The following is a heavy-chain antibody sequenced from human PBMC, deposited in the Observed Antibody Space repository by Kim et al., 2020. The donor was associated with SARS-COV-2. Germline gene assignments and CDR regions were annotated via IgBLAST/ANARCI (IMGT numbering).Heavy chain of an antibody. Sequence: PSETLSLTCTVSGGSISSYYWSWIRQPPGKGLEWIGYIYYSGSTNYNPSLKSRVTISVDTSKNQFSLKLSSVTAADTAVYYCARGGVRGVVPFDPWGQGTLVTVSS. D-gene: IGHD3-10*01. V-gene: IGHV4-59*13. CDR1: GGSISSYY. J-gene: IGHJ5*02. CDR2: IYYSGST. CDR3: ARGGVRGVVPFDP.